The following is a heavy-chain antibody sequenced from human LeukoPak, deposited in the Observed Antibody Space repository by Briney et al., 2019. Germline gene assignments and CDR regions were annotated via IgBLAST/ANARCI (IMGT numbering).Heavy chain of an antibody. J-gene: IGHJ4*02. CDR3: TRDQEGSDY. V-gene: IGHV3-48*01. CDR2: ITSSSSAK. Sequence: SGGSLRLSCVASGFTFSTYSMNWVRQAPGKGLEWVSYITSSSSAKYYADSVKGRFTISRDNAENSLYLQMNSLRAEDTAVYYCTRDQEGSDYWGQGTLVTASS. CDR1: GFTFSTYS.